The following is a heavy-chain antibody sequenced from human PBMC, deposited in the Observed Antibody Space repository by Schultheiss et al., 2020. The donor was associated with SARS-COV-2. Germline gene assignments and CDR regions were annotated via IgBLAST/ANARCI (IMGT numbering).Heavy chain of an antibody. Sequence: SETLSLTCTVSGGSISSYYWSWIRQPPGKGLEWIGYIYYSGSTNYNPSLKSRVTMSVDTSKNQFSLKLSSVTAADTAVYYCARQANSITIFGVVIDYWGQGTLVTVSS. J-gene: IGHJ4*02. D-gene: IGHD3-3*01. CDR2: IYYSGST. CDR1: GGSISSYY. CDR3: ARQANSITIFGVVIDY. V-gene: IGHV4-59*08.